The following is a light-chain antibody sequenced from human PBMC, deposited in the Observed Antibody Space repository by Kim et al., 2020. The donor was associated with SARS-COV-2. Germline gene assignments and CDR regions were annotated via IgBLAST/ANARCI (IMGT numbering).Light chain of an antibody. Sequence: ASVGDRVTITCRASQRIDSWLAWYQEKPGKAPKVLIYDASTLESGVPSRFSGSGSGTEFTLTISSLQPDDFATYYCQQYRSYPLTFGGGTKVDIK. CDR1: QRIDSW. J-gene: IGKJ4*01. V-gene: IGKV1-5*01. CDR2: DAS. CDR3: QQYRSYPLT.